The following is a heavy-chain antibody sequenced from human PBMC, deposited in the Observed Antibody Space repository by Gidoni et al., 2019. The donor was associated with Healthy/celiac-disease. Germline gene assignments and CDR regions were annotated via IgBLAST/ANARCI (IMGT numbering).Heavy chain of an antibody. CDR2: INAGNGNT. Sequence: QVQLVQSGAEVKKPGASVQVSCKASGYTFTRYAMHWVRQAPGQRLVWMGWINAGNGNTKYSQKFQGRVTITRDTSASTAYMELSSLRSEYTAVYYCARVEPCSGGSCYSDYYYGMDVWGQGTTVTVSS. J-gene: IGHJ6*02. CDR3: ARVEPCSGGSCYSDYYYGMDV. CDR1: GYTFTRYA. V-gene: IGHV1-3*01. D-gene: IGHD2-15*01.